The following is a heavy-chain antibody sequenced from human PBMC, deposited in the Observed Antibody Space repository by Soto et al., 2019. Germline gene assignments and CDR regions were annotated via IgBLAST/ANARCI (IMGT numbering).Heavy chain of an antibody. D-gene: IGHD2-2*01. V-gene: IGHV3-21*01. J-gene: IGHJ6*02. Sequence: PGGSLRLSCAASGFTFSSYSMNWVRQAPGKGLEWVSSISSSSSYIYYADSVKGRFTISRDNAKNSLYLQVNSLRAEDTAVYYCARDQRIVVVPAAPLGMDAWGQGTTVTVSS. CDR3: ARDQRIVVVPAAPLGMDA. CDR2: ISSSSSYI. CDR1: GFTFSSYS.